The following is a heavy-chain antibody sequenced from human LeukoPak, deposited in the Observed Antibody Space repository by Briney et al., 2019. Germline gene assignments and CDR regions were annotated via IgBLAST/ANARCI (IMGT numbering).Heavy chain of an antibody. CDR1: GFTFSSYA. J-gene: IGHJ4*02. CDR3: AKERYGDPIGSLFDY. Sequence: GTSLRLSCAASGFTFSSYAMHWVRQAPGKGLEWVAVISYDGSDKYYADSVKGRFTISRDNSKNTLYLQMNSLRAEDMAVYYCAKERYGDPIGSLFDYWGQGTLVTVSS. D-gene: IGHD4-17*01. CDR2: ISYDGSDK. V-gene: IGHV3-30*07.